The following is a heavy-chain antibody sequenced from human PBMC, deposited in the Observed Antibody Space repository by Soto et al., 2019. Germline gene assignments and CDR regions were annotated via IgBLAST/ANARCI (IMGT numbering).Heavy chain of an antibody. V-gene: IGHV4-59*01. J-gene: IGHJ4*02. CDR2: ICYSGST. CDR1: GGSISSCY. Sequence: SETLSLTCTVSGGSISSCYWSWIRQPPGKGLEWIGYICYSGSTNYNPSLKSRVTISVDTSKNQFSLKLSSVTAADTAVYYCARLARYFDSRLLGSYFDYWGQGTLVTVSS. D-gene: IGHD3-9*01. CDR3: ARLARYFDSRLLGSYFDY.